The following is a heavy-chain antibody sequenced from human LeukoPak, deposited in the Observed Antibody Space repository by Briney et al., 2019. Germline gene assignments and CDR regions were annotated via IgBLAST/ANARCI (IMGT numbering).Heavy chain of an antibody. CDR2: IYYSGST. CDR3: ARQTGGKPLDY. J-gene: IGHJ4*02. V-gene: IGHV4-39*07. D-gene: IGHD3-16*01. CDR1: GGSISSSSYF. Sequence: LETLSLTCTVSGGSISSSSYFWGWIRQPPGKGLEWLGTIYYSGSTYYNPSLKSRVTISVDTSKNQFSLKLSSVTAADTAVYYCARQTGGKPLDYWGQGTLVTVSS.